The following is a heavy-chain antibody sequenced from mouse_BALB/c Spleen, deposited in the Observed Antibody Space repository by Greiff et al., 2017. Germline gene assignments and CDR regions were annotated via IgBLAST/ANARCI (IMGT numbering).Heavy chain of an antibody. CDR1: GFTFSSFG. D-gene: IGHD2-4*01. J-gene: IGHJ3*01. V-gene: IGHV5-17*02. CDR2: ISSGSSTI. Sequence: EVKVVESGGGLVQPGGSRKLSCAASGFTFSSFGMHWVRQAPEKGLEWVAYISSGSSTIYYADTVKGRFTISRDNPKNTLFLQMTSLRSEDTAMYYCARGRDYDYDEFAYWGQGTLVTVSA. CDR3: ARGRDYDYDEFAY.